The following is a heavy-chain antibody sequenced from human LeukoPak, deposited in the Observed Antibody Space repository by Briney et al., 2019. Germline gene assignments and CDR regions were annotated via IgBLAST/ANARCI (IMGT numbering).Heavy chain of an antibody. CDR3: ARRRVGYYFDY. CDR2: INHSGST. V-gene: IGHV4-34*01. Sequence: PSETLSLTCAVYGGSFSSYYWSWIRQPPGKGLEWIGEINHSGSTNYNPSLKSRVTISVDTSKNQFSLKLSSVTAADTAVYYCARRRVGYYFDYWGQGTLVTVSS. J-gene: IGHJ4*02. D-gene: IGHD2-2*01. CDR1: GGSFSSYY.